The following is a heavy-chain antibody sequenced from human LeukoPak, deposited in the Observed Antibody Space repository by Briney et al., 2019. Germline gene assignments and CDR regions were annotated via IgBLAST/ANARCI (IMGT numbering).Heavy chain of an antibody. CDR2: ITDAVGST. CDR1: GFTFSSSS. D-gene: IGHD3-22*01. Sequence: GGSLRLSCAASGFTFSSSSISWVRQAPGKGLEWVSAITDAVGSTHYADSVKGRFTISSDNSKNTLYLQMNSLRAEDTAVYYCAKPSYDSSGYYKPADYWGQGTLVTVSS. J-gene: IGHJ4*02. CDR3: AKPSYDSSGYYKPADY. V-gene: IGHV3-23*01.